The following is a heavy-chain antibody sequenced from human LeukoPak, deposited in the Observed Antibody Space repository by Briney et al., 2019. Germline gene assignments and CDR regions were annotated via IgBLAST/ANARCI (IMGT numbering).Heavy chain of an antibody. Sequence: SETLSLTCAVYGGSFSGYYWSWIRQPPGKGLEWIGEINHSGSTNYNPSLKSRVTISVDTSENQFSLKLSSVTAADTAVYYCARYRIAVAGTRYYFDYWGQGTLVTVSS. CDR2: INHSGST. V-gene: IGHV4-34*01. J-gene: IGHJ4*02. CDR3: ARYRIAVAGTRYYFDY. CDR1: GGSFSGYY. D-gene: IGHD6-19*01.